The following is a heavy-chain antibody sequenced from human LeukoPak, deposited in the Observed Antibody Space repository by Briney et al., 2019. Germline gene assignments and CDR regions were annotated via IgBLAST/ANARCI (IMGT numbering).Heavy chain of an antibody. D-gene: IGHD4-23*01. V-gene: IGHV1-18*01. Sequence: ASVKVSCKASGYTFTSYGISWVRQAPGQGLEWMGWISAYNGNTNYAQRLQGRVTMTTDTSTSTAYMELRSLRSDDTAVYYCARQVDGGNSFRFDYWGQGTLVTVSS. CDR2: ISAYNGNT. CDR1: GYTFTSYG. CDR3: ARQVDGGNSFRFDY. J-gene: IGHJ4*02.